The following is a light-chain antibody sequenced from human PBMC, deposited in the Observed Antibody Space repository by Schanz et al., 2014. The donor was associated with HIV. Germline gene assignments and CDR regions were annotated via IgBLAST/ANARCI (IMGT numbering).Light chain of an antibody. CDR2: GAS. Sequence: EIVLTQSPGTLSLSPGERGTLSCRASQSVSSNHLAWYQQKPGQAPTLLIYGASKRATGIPDRFIGSGSGTDFTLIISRLEPEDFAVYYCQQYGTSLITFGQGTRLEI. V-gene: IGKV3-20*01. CDR3: QQYGTSLIT. CDR1: QSVSSNH. J-gene: IGKJ5*01.